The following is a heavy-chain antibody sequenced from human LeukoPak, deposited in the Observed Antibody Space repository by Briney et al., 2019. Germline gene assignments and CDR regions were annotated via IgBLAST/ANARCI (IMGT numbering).Heavy chain of an antibody. V-gene: IGHV3-30*14. CDR2: ISYDGSNK. D-gene: IGHD1-26*01. CDR3: ARDLDLGSYVFDY. Sequence: PGRSLRLSCAASGFTFSSYAMHWVRQAPGKGLEWVAVISYDGSNKYYADSVKGRFTISRDNSKNTLYLQMNSLRAEDTAVYYCARDLDLGSYVFDYWGQGTLVTVSS. CDR1: GFTFSSYA. J-gene: IGHJ4*02.